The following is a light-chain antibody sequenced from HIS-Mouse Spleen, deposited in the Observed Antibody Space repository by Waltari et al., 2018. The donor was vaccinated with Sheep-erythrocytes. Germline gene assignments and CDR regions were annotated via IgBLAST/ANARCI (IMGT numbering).Light chain of an antibody. CDR1: SSDVGGYTY. V-gene: IGLV2-11*01. CDR2: DVS. Sequence: QSALTQPRSVSGSPGQSVTISCTGTSSDVGGYTYVSWSQQHPGKAPKLMIYDVSKRPSGVPDRVSGSKSGNTASLTISGLQAEDEADYYCCSYAGSYNHVFATGTKVTVL. J-gene: IGLJ1*01. CDR3: CSYAGSYNHV.